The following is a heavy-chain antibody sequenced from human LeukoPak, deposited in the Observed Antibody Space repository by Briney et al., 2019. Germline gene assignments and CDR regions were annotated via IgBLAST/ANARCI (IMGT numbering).Heavy chain of an antibody. CDR2: ISAYNGNT. V-gene: IGHV1-18*01. CDR1: VYTFTSYG. CDR3: ARRFYYGSGSHYKRYYYYYMDV. J-gene: IGHJ6*03. Sequence: ASVKVSCKASVYTFTSYGISWVRQAPGQGLEWMGWISAYNGNTNYAQKLQDRVTMTTDTSTSTADMGLRSLRSDDTAVYYCARRFYYGSGSHYKRYYYYYMDVWGKGTTVTVSS. D-gene: IGHD3-10*01.